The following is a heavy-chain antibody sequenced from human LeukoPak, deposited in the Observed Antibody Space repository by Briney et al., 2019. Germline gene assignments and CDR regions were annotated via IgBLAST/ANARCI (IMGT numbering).Heavy chain of an antibody. J-gene: IGHJ4*02. Sequence: PSEALSLTCAGYGGSFSGYYWSWIRQPPGKGLEWIGEINHSGSTNYNPSLKSRVTISVDTSKNQFSLKLSSVTAADTAVYYCARGSGIAAVNDYWGQGTLVTVSS. D-gene: IGHD6-13*01. V-gene: IGHV4-34*01. CDR2: INHSGST. CDR1: GGSFSGYY. CDR3: ARGSGIAAVNDY.